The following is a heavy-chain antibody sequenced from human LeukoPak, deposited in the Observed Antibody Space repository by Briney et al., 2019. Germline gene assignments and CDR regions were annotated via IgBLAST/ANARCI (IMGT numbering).Heavy chain of an antibody. D-gene: IGHD4-17*01. CDR1: GGSISSGGYY. V-gene: IGHV4-31*03. CDR2: IYYSGST. J-gene: IGHJ3*02. CDR3: AREEKMTTVTTSRAFDI. Sequence: PSQTLSLTCTVSGGSISSGGYYWSWIRQHPGKGLEWIGYIYYSGSTYYNPSLKSRVTISVDTSKNQFSLKLSSVTAADTAVYYCAREEKMTTVTTSRAFDIWGQGTMVTVSS.